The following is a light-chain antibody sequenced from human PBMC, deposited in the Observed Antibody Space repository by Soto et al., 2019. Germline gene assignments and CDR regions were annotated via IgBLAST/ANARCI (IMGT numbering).Light chain of an antibody. Sequence: DIQMTQSPSSLSASVGDRVTITCRASQSISSYLNWYQQKRGKAPKLXIYAASSLQSGVPSRFSGSGSGTDFTLTISSLQPEDFETYYCQQSYSTPPTFGGGTKVDIK. V-gene: IGKV1-39*01. CDR3: QQSYSTPPT. CDR1: QSISSY. J-gene: IGKJ4*01. CDR2: AAS.